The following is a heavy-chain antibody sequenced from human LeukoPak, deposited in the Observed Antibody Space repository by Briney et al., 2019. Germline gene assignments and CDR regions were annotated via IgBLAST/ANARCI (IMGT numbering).Heavy chain of an antibody. CDR1: RYTFTSYY. J-gene: IGHJ4*02. CDR2: INPSGGST. V-gene: IGHV1-46*01. Sequence: GASVKVSCKPSRYTFTSYYMHGVRQAPGQGLEWMGIINPSGGSTSYAQKFQGRVTMTRDMSTSTVYMELSSLRSEDTAVYYCARGDYSITRAFDYWGQGTLVTVSS. D-gene: IGHD4-11*01. CDR3: ARGDYSITRAFDY.